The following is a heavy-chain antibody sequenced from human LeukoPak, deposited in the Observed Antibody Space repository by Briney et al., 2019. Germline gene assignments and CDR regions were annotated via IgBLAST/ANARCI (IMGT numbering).Heavy chain of an antibody. CDR2: INPNSGGT. CDR3: ARYSRGDAFDI. CDR1: GYTFTDYY. J-gene: IGHJ3*02. D-gene: IGHD1-26*01. V-gene: IGHV1-2*02. Sequence: ASVKVSCKASGYTFTDYYIHWVRQAPGQGLEWMGWINPNSGGTNYAQKFQGRVTMNRDTSISTAYMELSRLRSDDTAVYYCARYSRGDAFDIWGQGTKVTVSS.